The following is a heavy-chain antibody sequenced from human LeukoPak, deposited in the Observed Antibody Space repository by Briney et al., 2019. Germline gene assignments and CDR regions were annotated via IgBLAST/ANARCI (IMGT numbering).Heavy chain of an antibody. CDR3: AKDLTYCSGGSCYLVDY. J-gene: IGHJ4*02. V-gene: IGHV3-23*01. CDR2: ISGSGGST. CDR1: GITFSSYA. Sequence: GGSLRLSCAASGITFSSYAMSWVRQAPGKGLEWVSGISGSGGSTYYADSVKGRFTISRDNSKNMLYLQMNSLRAEDTAVYYCAKDLTYCSGGSCYLVDYWGQGTLVTVSS. D-gene: IGHD2-15*01.